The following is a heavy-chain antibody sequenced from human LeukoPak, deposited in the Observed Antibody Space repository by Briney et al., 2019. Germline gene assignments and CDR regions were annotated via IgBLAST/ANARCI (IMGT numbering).Heavy chain of an antibody. CDR2: INPSGGST. D-gene: IGHD2/OR15-2a*01. Sequence: ASVKVSCKASGYTFTSYYMHWVRQAPGQGLEWMGIINPSGGSTSYAQKFQGRVTMTRDTSTGTVYMELSSLRSEDTAVYYCARVYELTMPPDYWGQGTLVTVSS. CDR1: GYTFTSYY. J-gene: IGHJ4*02. V-gene: IGHV1-46*01. CDR3: ARVYELTMPPDY.